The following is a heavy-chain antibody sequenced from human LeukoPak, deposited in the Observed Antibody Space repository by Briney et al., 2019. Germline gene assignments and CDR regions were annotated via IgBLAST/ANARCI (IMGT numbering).Heavy chain of an antibody. D-gene: IGHD5-24*01. CDR1: GVSISSSNNF. Sequence: SETLSLTCTVSGVSISSSNNFWGWIRQPPGKGLEWIGSVHYSGTTYYIPSLKSRVTISVDTSKNQFSLKLSSVAAADTAVYYCARHEEEDGCNAKTFGYWGQGTLVTVSS. CDR3: ARHEEEDGCNAKTFGY. J-gene: IGHJ4*02. CDR2: VHYSGTT. V-gene: IGHV4-39*01.